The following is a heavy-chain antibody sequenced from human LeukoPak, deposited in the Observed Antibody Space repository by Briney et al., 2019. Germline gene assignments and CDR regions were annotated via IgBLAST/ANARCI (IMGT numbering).Heavy chain of an antibody. CDR3: AKDRLRSSWDLGGDAFDI. Sequence: GGSLRLSCAVSGFTFSMYAMAWVRQAPGKGLEWVSGISDNTYYADSVRGRFTISRDNSKNTLYLQMNSLRAEDTAVYYCAKDRLRSSWDLGGDAFDIWGQGTMVTVSS. J-gene: IGHJ3*02. D-gene: IGHD6-13*01. CDR2: ISDNT. CDR1: GFTFSMYA. V-gene: IGHV3-23*01.